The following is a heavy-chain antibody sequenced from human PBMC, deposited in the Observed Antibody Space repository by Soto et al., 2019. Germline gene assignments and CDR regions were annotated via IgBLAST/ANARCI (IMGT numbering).Heavy chain of an antibody. CDR2: ISWNSDNI. V-gene: IGHV3-9*01. J-gene: IGHJ4*02. CDR3: ANDFRYSGSGTTPY. Sequence: EVQLVESGGGLVQPGRSLRLSCAASGFTLAEYGMHWVRQVPGKGLEWVAGISWNSDNIDDADSVRGRFIISRDNAKNSLFLQMNSLRAEDTAFYYCANDFRYSGSGTTPYWVQGTLVTVSS. D-gene: IGHD3-10*01. CDR1: GFTLAEYG.